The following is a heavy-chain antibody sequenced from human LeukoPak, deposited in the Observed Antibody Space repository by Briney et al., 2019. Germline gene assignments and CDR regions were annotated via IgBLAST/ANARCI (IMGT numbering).Heavy chain of an antibody. Sequence: GGSLRLSCVASGFTFSSYEMQWVRQAPGKGLEWVSYISNSGRTIHCADSAKGRFTISRDNAKSSLFLHMNSLRAEDTAVYYCARGDNSSTWNYSFDYWAQGTLVTVSS. J-gene: IGHJ4*02. CDR1: GFTFSSYE. CDR3: ARGDNSSTWNYSFDY. V-gene: IGHV3-48*03. D-gene: IGHD6-13*01. CDR2: ISNSGRTI.